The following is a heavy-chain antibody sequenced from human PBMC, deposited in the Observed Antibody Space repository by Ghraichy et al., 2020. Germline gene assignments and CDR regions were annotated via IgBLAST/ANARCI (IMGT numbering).Heavy chain of an antibody. Sequence: GSLRLSCAASGFTFSSYWMHWVRQAPGKGLVWVSRINSDGSSTSYADSVKGRFTISRDNAKNTLYLQMNSLRAEDTAVYYCARDIYSSGWYHGYYGMDVWGQGTTVTVSS. D-gene: IGHD6-19*01. V-gene: IGHV3-74*01. CDR3: ARDIYSSGWYHGYYGMDV. CDR1: GFTFSSYW. J-gene: IGHJ6*02. CDR2: INSDGSST.